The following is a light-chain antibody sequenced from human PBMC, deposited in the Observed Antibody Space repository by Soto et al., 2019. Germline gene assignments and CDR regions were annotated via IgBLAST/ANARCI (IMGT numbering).Light chain of an antibody. CDR3: QQYDMSPWT. V-gene: IGKV3-20*01. Sequence: DIVLTQSPGTLSLSPGERATLSCRASQSVSSSYLAWYQQKPGQAPRLLIYGLSSRATGIPDRFSGSGSGTDFTLTSSRLEPEDFAVYFCQQYDMSPWTFGQGTKVEIK. CDR1: QSVSSSY. J-gene: IGKJ1*01. CDR2: GLS.